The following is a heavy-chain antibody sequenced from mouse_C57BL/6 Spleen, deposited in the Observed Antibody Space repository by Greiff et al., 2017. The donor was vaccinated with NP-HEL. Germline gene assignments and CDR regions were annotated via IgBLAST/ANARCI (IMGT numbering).Heavy chain of an antibody. CDR2: ISYDGSN. V-gene: IGHV3-6*01. D-gene: IGHD2-2*01. Sequence: EVQRVESGPGLVKPSQSLSLTCSVTGYSITSGYYWNWIRQFPGNKLEWMGYISYDGSNNYNPSLKNRISITRDTSKNQFFLKLNSVTTEDTATYYCATMVTTKAWFAYWGQGTLVTVSA. J-gene: IGHJ3*01. CDR1: GYSITSGYY. CDR3: ATMVTTKAWFAY.